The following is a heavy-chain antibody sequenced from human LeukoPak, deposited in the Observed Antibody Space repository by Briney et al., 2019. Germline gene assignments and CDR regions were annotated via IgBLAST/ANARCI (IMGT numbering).Heavy chain of an antibody. Sequence: SVKVSCKASGGTFCSYAISWVRQAPGQGLEWMGGIIPIFGTANYAQKFQGRVTITTDESTSTAYMELSSLRSEDTAVYYCARDRGCSGGSCYSPNWFDPWGQGTLVTVSS. CDR1: GGTFCSYA. CDR3: ARDRGCSGGSCYSPNWFDP. D-gene: IGHD2-15*01. J-gene: IGHJ5*02. V-gene: IGHV1-69*05. CDR2: IIPIFGTA.